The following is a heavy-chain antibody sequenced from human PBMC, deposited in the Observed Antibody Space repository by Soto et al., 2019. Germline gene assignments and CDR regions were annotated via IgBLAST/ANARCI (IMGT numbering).Heavy chain of an antibody. CDR2: LWYDGSIK. Sequence: QVQLVESGGGVVQPGRSLRLSCAASGFTFSSYGMHWVRQAPGKGLEWVAVLWYDGSIKDYADSVKGRFTISRDNSKNTLYVEMTSLRDEDTAVYYCARDHSRYYESSGYYDRGYYYGMDVWGQGTTVTVYS. D-gene: IGHD3-22*01. CDR3: ARDHSRYYESSGYYDRGYYYGMDV. V-gene: IGHV3-33*01. CDR1: GFTFSSYG. J-gene: IGHJ6*02.